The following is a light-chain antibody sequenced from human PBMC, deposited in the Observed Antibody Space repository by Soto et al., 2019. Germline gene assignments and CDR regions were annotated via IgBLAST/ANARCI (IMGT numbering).Light chain of an antibody. J-gene: IGLJ1*01. CDR2: RGT. Sequence: QSALSQPAAGSGSPGQSITISFTGTSSDVGAYDAVSWYQQHPGKAPQVIIYRGTKRPSGVSTRFSGSVSGNTASLTVSGLKAEDEAEYLCCSSAPESTYVFGTGPKVTVL. CDR3: CSSAPESTYV. V-gene: IGLV2-23*01. CDR1: SSDVGAYDA.